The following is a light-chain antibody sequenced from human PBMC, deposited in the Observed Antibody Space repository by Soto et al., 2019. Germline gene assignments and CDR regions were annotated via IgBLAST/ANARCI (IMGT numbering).Light chain of an antibody. J-gene: IGKJ1*01. CDR1: QTISSW. Sequence: DIQMTQSPSTLSGSVGDRVTITCRASQTISSWLAWYQQKPGQAPKLLIYKASTLESGGPSRFSGSGSGTEFTLTISSLQPDDFATYYCQHSNSYSESFGQGTKVELK. CDR3: QHSNSYSES. CDR2: KAS. V-gene: IGKV1-5*03.